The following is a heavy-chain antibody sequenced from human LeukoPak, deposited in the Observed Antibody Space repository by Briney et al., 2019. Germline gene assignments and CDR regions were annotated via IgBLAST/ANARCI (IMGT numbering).Heavy chain of an antibody. Sequence: PGGSLRLSCAASGNYWMYWDRQAPGKGLVWVSHINSDGSWTSYADSVKGRFTISKDNAKNTVYLQMNSLRAEDTAVYYCVSFYETYWGRGTLVTVSS. J-gene: IGHJ4*02. V-gene: IGHV3-74*01. CDR2: INSDGSWT. CDR3: VSFYETY. D-gene: IGHD2/OR15-2a*01. CDR1: GNYW.